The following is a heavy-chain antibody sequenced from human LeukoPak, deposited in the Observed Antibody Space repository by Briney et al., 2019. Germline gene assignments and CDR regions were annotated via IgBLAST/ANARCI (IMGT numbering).Heavy chain of an antibody. D-gene: IGHD5-12*01. CDR2: ISGSGGST. CDR1: GFTFSAYA. Sequence: GGSLRLSCAASGFTFSAYAMSWVRQAPGKGLEWVSAISGSGGSTDYADSVKGRFTVSRDNSKNTLYLQMNSLRAEDTAVYYCASRPIVATIANYFDYWGQGTLVTVSS. J-gene: IGHJ4*02. CDR3: ASRPIVATIANYFDY. V-gene: IGHV3-23*01.